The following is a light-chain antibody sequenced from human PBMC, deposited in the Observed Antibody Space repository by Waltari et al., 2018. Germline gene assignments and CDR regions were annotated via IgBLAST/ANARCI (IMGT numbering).Light chain of an antibody. J-gene: IGKJ4*01. CDR1: QDISKN. CDR3: LQYHTFPLT. CDR2: GAS. Sequence: DIQMTQSPSSLFASVVDRVTITCQASQDISKNLHWFQQKPGKAPNLLIYGASSLHTGVPSRFSGSKSGTHFTFTISSLQPEDIATYYCLQYHTFPLTFGGGTKVEIK. V-gene: IGKV1-33*01.